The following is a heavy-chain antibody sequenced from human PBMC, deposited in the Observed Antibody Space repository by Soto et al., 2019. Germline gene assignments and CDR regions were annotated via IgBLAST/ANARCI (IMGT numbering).Heavy chain of an antibody. CDR1: GLTFSSYV. CDR3: AKESTSGTTLVY. D-gene: IGHD2-2*01. CDR2: ITGSGVST. V-gene: IGHV3-23*01. J-gene: IGHJ4*02. Sequence: EVQLLASGGGLVQPGGSLRLSCAASGLTFSSYVMTWVRQAPGKGLEWVSAITGSGVSTYYADSVKGRFTISRDNSRNTLYLQMNSLRAEDTAVFYCAKESTSGTTLVYWGQGTLVTVSS.